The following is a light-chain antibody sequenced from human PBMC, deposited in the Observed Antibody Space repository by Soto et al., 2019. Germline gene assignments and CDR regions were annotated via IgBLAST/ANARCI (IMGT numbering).Light chain of an antibody. Sequence: QSVLTQPPSASATPGQRVVISCSVSNSNIGGHTVNWYRQVPGTAPKLLIYGNHKRPSGVSDRFSASKSGTSASLAISGLQSEDEADYYCAAWDDSLNGLVVFGGGTKVTVL. CDR2: GNH. CDR1: NSNIGGHT. V-gene: IGLV1-44*01. CDR3: AAWDDSLNGLVV. J-gene: IGLJ2*01.